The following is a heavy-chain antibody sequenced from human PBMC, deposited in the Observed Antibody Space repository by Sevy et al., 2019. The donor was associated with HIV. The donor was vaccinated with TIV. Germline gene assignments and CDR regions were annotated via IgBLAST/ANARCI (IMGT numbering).Heavy chain of an antibody. J-gene: IGHJ5*02. CDR2: IHSSGTT. D-gene: IGHD1-26*01. V-gene: IGHV4-4*07. CDR3: SRSLGGAPGTIHWFDP. CDR1: GGSISTYY. Sequence: SETLSLTCTVSGGSISTYYWSWIRQPAGEGLEWIGRIHSSGTTDYNPSLRSRVTMSLGTSKMQFSLELRSVTVADSAMYFCSRSLGGAPGTIHWFDPWGQGTLVTVSS.